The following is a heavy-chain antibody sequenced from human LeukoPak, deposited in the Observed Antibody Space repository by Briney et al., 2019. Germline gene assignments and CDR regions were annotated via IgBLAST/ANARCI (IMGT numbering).Heavy chain of an antibody. Sequence: PGRSLRLSCAASGFTFDDYAMHWVRQAPGKGLEWVSGISWNSGSIGYADSVKGRFTISRDNAKNPLYLQMNSLRAEDTALYYCAKGRSAYYDILTGQFDYWGQGTLVTVSS. V-gene: IGHV3-9*01. CDR1: GFTFDDYA. CDR3: AKGRSAYYDILTGQFDY. D-gene: IGHD3-9*01. CDR2: ISWNSGSI. J-gene: IGHJ4*02.